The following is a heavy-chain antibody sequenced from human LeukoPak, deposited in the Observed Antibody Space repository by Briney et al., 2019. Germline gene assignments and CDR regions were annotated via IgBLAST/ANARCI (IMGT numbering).Heavy chain of an antibody. Sequence: PSETLSLTCTVSGYSISSGYYWGWTRQAPGKGLEWIASIYHSGTTYYNPSLKSRVTISVDTSKNQFSLKLSSVTAADTAIYYCARGGYYGSGNDFRFDPWGQGTLVTVSS. CDR2: IYHSGTT. D-gene: IGHD3-10*01. J-gene: IGHJ5*02. CDR3: ARGGYYGSGNDFRFDP. V-gene: IGHV4-38-2*02. CDR1: GYSISSGYY.